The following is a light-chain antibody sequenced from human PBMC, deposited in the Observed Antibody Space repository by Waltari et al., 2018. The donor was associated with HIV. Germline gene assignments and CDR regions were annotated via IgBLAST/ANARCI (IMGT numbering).Light chain of an antibody. V-gene: IGKV2D-29*02. CDR2: DVS. CDR1: QSLKHTDGKTY. CDR3: MQSLHLLYT. Sequence: DIVMTQTPPSLSVTPGQPASFPSTSSQSLKHTDGKTYLYWYLQRPGQSPQVLIYDVSKRYAGVPDRFSGSGSGTHFTLKIARVEAEDVGSYYCMQSLHLLYTFGQGTKLEIK. J-gene: IGKJ2*01.